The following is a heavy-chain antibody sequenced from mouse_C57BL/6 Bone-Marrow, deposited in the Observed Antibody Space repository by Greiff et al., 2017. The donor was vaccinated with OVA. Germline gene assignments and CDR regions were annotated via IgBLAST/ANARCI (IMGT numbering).Heavy chain of an antibody. CDR2: ISTNSSGT. CDR1: GYTFTDYY. Sequence: EVQLLQSGPELVKPGASLKLSCTASGYTFTDYYMNWVRQTPDKSLEWIGDISTNSSGTCYPQKVKGKATLTVDKSTSTAYMELRSLTSEDSAVDDCARVCGYYSWFAYWGQGTLVTVSA. J-gene: IGHJ3*01. D-gene: IGHD2-3*01. CDR3: ARVCGYYSWFAY. V-gene: IGHV1-26*01.